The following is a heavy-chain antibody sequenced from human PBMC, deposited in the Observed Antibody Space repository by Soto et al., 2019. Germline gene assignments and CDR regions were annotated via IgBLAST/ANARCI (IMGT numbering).Heavy chain of an antibody. CDR3: AKRGGYDYVWKSYRPDY. J-gene: IGHJ4*02. CDR1: GFTFSSFA. CDR2: LSGSGGDT. V-gene: IGHV3-23*01. Sequence: GGSLRLSCVASGFTFSSFAMTWVRQAPGKGLEWVSTLSGSGGDTYYADSVNGRFTISRDKSKNTLYLQMDRLRVEDTAVYYCAKRGGYDYVWKSYRPDYWGQGTLVTVSS. D-gene: IGHD3-16*02.